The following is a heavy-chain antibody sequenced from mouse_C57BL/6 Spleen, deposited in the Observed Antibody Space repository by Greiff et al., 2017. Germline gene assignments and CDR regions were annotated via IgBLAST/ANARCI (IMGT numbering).Heavy chain of an antibody. J-gene: IGHJ4*01. V-gene: IGHV1-69*01. Sequence: QVQLQQPGAELVMPGASVKLSCKASGYTFTSYWMHWVKQRPGQGLEWIGEIDPSDSYTNYNQKFKGKSTLTVDKSSSTAYMQLSSLTSEDSAVYYCARIAVYYGSSYYAMDYWGQGTSVTVSS. CDR1: GYTFTSYW. D-gene: IGHD1-1*01. CDR3: ARIAVYYGSSYYAMDY. CDR2: IDPSDSYT.